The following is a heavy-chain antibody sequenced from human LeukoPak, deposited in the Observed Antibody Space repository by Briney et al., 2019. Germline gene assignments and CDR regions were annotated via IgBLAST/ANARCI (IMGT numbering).Heavy chain of an antibody. CDR1: GFTFSIYS. V-gene: IGHV3-21*01. CDR3: ARDRGYFDN. CDR2: ITSSSNYI. Sequence: PGGSLRLSCAASGFTFSIYSMNWVRQAPGKGLEWLSSITSSSNYIYYAGSVKGRFTISRDNVQNPLYLQTNSLRAEDTAMYYCARDRGYFDNWGQGTLVTVSS. J-gene: IGHJ4*02.